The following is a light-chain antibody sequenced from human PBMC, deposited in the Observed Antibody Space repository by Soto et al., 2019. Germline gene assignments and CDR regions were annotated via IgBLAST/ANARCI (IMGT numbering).Light chain of an antibody. CDR1: QSVSSY. J-gene: IGKJ5*01. CDR3: QQRSKWPPIT. Sequence: EIILTQSPVTLSLSPGERATLSCRASQSVSSYLAWYQQKPGQAPRLLIYDASNRATGIPARFSGGGSGTDFTLTIDNLEPEHFAIYYCQQRSKWPPITFGQGTRLEIK. CDR2: DAS. V-gene: IGKV3-11*01.